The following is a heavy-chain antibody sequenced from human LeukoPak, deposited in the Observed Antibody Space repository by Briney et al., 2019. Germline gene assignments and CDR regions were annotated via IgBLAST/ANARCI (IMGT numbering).Heavy chain of an antibody. CDR3: ARGRLLWFGESTYYMDV. CDR2: ISGSGGST. D-gene: IGHD3-10*01. Sequence: GGSLRLSCAASRFTFSSYAMSWVRQAPGKGLEWVSAISGSGGSTYYADSVKGRFTISRDNSKNTLYLQMNSLRAEDTAVYYCARGRLLWFGESTYYMDVWGKGTTVTVSS. J-gene: IGHJ6*03. CDR1: RFTFSSYA. V-gene: IGHV3-23*01.